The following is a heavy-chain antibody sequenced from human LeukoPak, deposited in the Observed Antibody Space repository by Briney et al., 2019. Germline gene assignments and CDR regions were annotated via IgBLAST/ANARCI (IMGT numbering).Heavy chain of an antibody. D-gene: IGHD6-13*01. V-gene: IGHV4-59*01. CDR2: IYYSGGT. Sequence: SETLSLTCTVSGGSISSYYWSWIRQPPGKGLEWIGYIYYSGGTNYNPSLKSRVTISVDTSKNQFSLKLSSVTAADTAVYYCASRAAAGKYYYHYGMDVWGQGTTVTVSS. CDR1: GGSISSYY. CDR3: ASRAAAGKYYYHYGMDV. J-gene: IGHJ6*02.